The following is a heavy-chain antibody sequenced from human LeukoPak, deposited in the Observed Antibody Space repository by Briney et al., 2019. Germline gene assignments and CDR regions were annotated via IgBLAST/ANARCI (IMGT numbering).Heavy chain of an antibody. CDR2: IKSKTDGGTT. Sequence: GGSLRLSCAASGVTFSNASMSWVRQAPGKGLEWVGRIKSKTDGGTTDYAAPVKGRFTISRDDSKNTLYLQMNSLKTEDTAVYYCTRASYYYGSGSHWGQGTLVTVSS. CDR1: GVTFSNAS. V-gene: IGHV3-15*01. CDR3: TRASYYYGSGSH. J-gene: IGHJ4*02. D-gene: IGHD3-10*01.